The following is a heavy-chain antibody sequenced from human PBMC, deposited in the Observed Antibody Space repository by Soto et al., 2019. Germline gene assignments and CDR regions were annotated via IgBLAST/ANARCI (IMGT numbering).Heavy chain of an antibody. CDR2: IYYSGST. Sequence: SETLSLTCTVSGGSVSSGSYYWSWIRQPPGKGLAWIGYIYYSGSTNYTPSFKSRVTISVDTSKNQSSLKLSSVTAADTAVYYCASDSPPGAIFGVVRLKDVWGQGTTVTVSS. D-gene: IGHD3-3*01. J-gene: IGHJ6*02. CDR3: ASDSPPGAIFGVVRLKDV. V-gene: IGHV4-61*01. CDR1: GGSVSSGSYY.